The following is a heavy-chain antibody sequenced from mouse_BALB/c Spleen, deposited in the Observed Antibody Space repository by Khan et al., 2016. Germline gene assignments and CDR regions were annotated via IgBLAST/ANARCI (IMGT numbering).Heavy chain of an antibody. D-gene: IGHD1-1*01. J-gene: IGHJ2*01. Sequence: VQLKQSGAELVKPGASVKLSCTASGFNIKDTYMHWVNQRPEQGLEWIGRIDPANGNTKYDPKFQGKATITADTSSNTDFLQLSSLTSEDTAVYYCGGGYYGTSHFDYWGQGTTLTVSS. CDR3: GGGYYGTSHFDY. CDR1: GFNIKDTY. CDR2: IDPANGNT. V-gene: IGHV14-3*02.